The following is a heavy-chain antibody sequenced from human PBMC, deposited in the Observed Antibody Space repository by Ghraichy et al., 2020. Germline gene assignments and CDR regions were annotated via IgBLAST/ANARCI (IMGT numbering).Heavy chain of an antibody. D-gene: IGHD3-16*02. CDR3: ARDRIMITFGGVIVDYFDY. Sequence: GGSLRLSCAASGFTVSSNYMSWVRQAPGKGLEWVSVIYSGGSTYYADSVKGRFTISRHNSKNTLYLQMNSLRAEDTAVYYCARDRIMITFGGVIVDYFDYWGQGTLVTVSS. CDR2: IYSGGST. CDR1: GFTVSSNY. V-gene: IGHV3-53*04. J-gene: IGHJ4*02.